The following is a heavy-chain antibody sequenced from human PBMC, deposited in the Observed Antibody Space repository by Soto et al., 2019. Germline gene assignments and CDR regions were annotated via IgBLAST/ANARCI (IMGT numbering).Heavy chain of an antibody. Sequence: GGCLRLSCAASGCTVSSYAISLVRKAPGKGLEWVSAISGSGGSTYYADSVKGRCTISRDNSKSTLYLQMNSLRAEDTAVYYCATPHPASLDYWGQGTLVTVSP. CDR3: ATPHPASLDY. J-gene: IGHJ4*02. CDR2: ISGSGGST. V-gene: IGHV3-23*01. CDR1: GCTVSSYA.